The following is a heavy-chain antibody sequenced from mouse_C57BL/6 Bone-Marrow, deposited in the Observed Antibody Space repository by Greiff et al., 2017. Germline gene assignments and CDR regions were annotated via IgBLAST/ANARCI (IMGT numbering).Heavy chain of an antibody. CDR3: ARGGIYDGYLYYFDY. CDR2: IDPSDSET. V-gene: IGHV1-52*01. J-gene: IGHJ2*01. D-gene: IGHD2-3*01. Sequence: KQSCKASGYTFTSYWMYWVKQRPIQGLEWIGNIDPSDSETHYNQKFKDKATLTVDKSSSTAYMQLSSLTSEDSAVYYCARGGIYDGYLYYFDYWGQGTTLTVSS. CDR1: GYTFTSYW.